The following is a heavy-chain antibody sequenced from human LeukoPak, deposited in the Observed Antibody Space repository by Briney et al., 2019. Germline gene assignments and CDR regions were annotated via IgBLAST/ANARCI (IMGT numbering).Heavy chain of an antibody. CDR1: GYSISSGYY. D-gene: IGHD3-9*01. J-gene: IGHJ4*02. CDR2: IYHSGST. V-gene: IGHV4-38-2*02. CDR3: ARVLGDILTGYAYYFDY. Sequence: ASETLSLTCTVSGYSISSGYYWGWIRQPPGKGLEWIGSIYHSGSTYYNPSLKSRVTISVDKSKNQFSLKLSSVTAADTAVYYCARVLGDILTGYAYYFDYWGQGTLVTVSS.